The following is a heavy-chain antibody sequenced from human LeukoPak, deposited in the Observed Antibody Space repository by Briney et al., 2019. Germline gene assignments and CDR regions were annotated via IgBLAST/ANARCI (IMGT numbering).Heavy chain of an antibody. CDR3: ARGSGSYLNCFDY. D-gene: IGHD1-26*01. Sequence: GASVKVSCKASGGTFSSYAISWVRQAPGQGLEWMGGIIPIFGTANYAQKFQGRVTMTRDTSTSTVFMELSSLGSEDTAMYYCARGSGSYLNCFDYWGQGTLVTVSS. CDR1: GGTFSSYA. V-gene: IGHV1-69*05. CDR2: IIPIFGTA. J-gene: IGHJ4*02.